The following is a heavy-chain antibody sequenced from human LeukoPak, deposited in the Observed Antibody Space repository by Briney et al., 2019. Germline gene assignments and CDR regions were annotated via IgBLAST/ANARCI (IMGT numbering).Heavy chain of an antibody. J-gene: IGHJ4*02. Sequence: ASVKVSCKASGYTFTGYYMHWVRQAPGQGLEWMGWINPNSGGTNYAQKFQGRVTMTRDTSISTAYMELSRLRSDDTAVYYCARVGDYGGNLEYYFDYWGQGTLVTVSP. V-gene: IGHV1-2*02. CDR1: GYTFTGYY. CDR2: INPNSGGT. CDR3: ARVGDYGGNLEYYFDY. D-gene: IGHD4-23*01.